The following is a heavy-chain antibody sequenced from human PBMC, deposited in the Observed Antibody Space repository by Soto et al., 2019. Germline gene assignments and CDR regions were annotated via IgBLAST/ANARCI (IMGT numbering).Heavy chain of an antibody. V-gene: IGHV4-4*02. Sequence: QVHLQESGPGLVQSSGTLSLTCGVSGAPISTGNWWTWVRQPPGKGLEWIGEIYHGGNTNYRPSLKSRVTISVDKAKNQFSLRLSSVTAVDTAVYYCARHSSYYYDSSAYYDSWGQGALVTVSS. D-gene: IGHD3-22*01. J-gene: IGHJ5*01. CDR2: IYHGGNT. CDR1: GAPISTGNW. CDR3: ARHSSYYYDSSAYYDS.